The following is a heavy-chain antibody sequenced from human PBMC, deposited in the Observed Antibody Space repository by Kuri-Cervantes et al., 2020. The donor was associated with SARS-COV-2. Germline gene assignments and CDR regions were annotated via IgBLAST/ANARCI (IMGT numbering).Heavy chain of an antibody. D-gene: IGHD5-18*01. J-gene: IGHJ4*02. CDR3: ATGVRGYSYGPDY. V-gene: IGHV3-7*05. CDR1: GFTFSSYS. CDR2: IKQDGSEK. Sequence: GGSLRLSCAASGFTFSSYSMNWVRQAPGKGLEWVANIKQDGSEKYYVDSVKGRFTISRDNAKNSLYLQMNSLRAEDTAVYYCATGVRGYSYGPDYWGQGTLVTVSS.